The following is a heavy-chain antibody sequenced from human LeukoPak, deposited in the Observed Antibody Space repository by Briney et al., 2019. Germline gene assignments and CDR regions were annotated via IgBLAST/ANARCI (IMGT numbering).Heavy chain of an antibody. CDR1: GGSISSSSYY. CDR2: IYYSGST. Sequence: SETLSLTCTVSGGSISSSSYYWGWIRQPPGKGLEWIGSIYYSGSTYYNPSLKSRVTISVDTSKNQFSLKLSSVTAADTAVYYCARHLYYYGSGSYHYYYYYYMDVWGKGITVTVSS. CDR3: ARHLYYYGSGSYHYYYYYYMDV. V-gene: IGHV4-39*01. D-gene: IGHD3-10*01. J-gene: IGHJ6*03.